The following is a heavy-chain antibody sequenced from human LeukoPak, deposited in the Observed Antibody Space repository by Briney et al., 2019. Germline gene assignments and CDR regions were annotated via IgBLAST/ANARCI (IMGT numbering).Heavy chain of an antibody. CDR3: ARGDYGDYDYYFDY. D-gene: IGHD4-17*01. Sequence: ASVKVSCKASGYTFTGYYMQWVRQAPGQGLEWMGWINPNCGGTNYAQKVQGGISMTRDTSISTAYMELSRLRSDDTAVYYCARGDYGDYDYYFDYWGQGTLVTVSS. V-gene: IGHV1-2*02. CDR1: GYTFTGYY. J-gene: IGHJ4*02. CDR2: INPNCGGT.